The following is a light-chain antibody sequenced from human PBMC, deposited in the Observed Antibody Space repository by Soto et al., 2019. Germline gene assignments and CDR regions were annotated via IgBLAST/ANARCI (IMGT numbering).Light chain of an antibody. Sequence: DIQMTQSPSSLSASVGDRVTITCQASQGIRNFLNWYQQKPGKAPRLLIYDAYKLETGVPTRFSGSGSGAHFIFTINSLQPEDVATYYCQQYDNLPYTFGQGTKLEI. CDR3: QQYDNLPYT. J-gene: IGKJ2*01. CDR2: DAY. V-gene: IGKV1-33*01. CDR1: QGIRNF.